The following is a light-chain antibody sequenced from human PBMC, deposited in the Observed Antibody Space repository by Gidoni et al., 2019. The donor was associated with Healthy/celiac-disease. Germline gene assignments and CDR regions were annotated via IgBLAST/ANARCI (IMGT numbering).Light chain of an antibody. CDR1: QGISSY. J-gene: IGKJ5*01. CDR2: AAS. V-gene: IGKV1-9*01. CDR3: QQLNSYLGD. Sequence: DIQLTQSPSFLSASVGDRVTITCRASQGISSYLAWYQQKPGKAPKLLIDAASTLQSGVPSRFSGSGSGTAFTLTISSLQPEDFATYYCQQLNSYLGDFGQGTRLEIK.